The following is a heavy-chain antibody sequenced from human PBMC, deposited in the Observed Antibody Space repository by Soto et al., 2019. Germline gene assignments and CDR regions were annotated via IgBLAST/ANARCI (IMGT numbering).Heavy chain of an antibody. D-gene: IGHD3-22*01. CDR1: GGSISSSSYY. Sequence: QLHLQESGPGLVKPSETLSLTCTVSGGSISSSSYYWGWIRQPPGKGLEWIGKVYYGGSTYHKPSLKSRVTLSVETSKSQFSLKLSSVTAADTAVYYCAGGDYYHSSGYYFYYYTMDVWGQGTTVTVSS. V-gene: IGHV4-39*01. CDR3: AGGDYYHSSGYYFYYYTMDV. J-gene: IGHJ6*02. CDR2: VYYGGST.